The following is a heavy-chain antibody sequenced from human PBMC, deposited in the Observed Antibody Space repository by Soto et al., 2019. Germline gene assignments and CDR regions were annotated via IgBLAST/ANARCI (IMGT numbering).Heavy chain of an antibody. CDR3: AREIAAAPVRPHYYYGMDV. V-gene: IGHV6-1*01. J-gene: IGHJ6*02. Sequence: SQTLSLTCAISGDSVSSNSAAWNWIRQSPSRGLEWLGRTYYRSKWYNDYAVSVKSRITINPDTSENQFSLQLNSVTPEDTAVYYCAREIAAAPVRPHYYYGMDVWGQGTTVTVSS. CDR1: GDSVSSNSAA. D-gene: IGHD6-13*01. CDR2: TYYRSKWYN.